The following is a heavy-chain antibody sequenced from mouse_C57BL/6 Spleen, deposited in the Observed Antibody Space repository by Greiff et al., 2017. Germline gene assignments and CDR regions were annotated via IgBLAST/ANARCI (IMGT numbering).Heavy chain of an antibody. CDR2: ISSGGSYT. CDR3: ARHPEVYYFDY. J-gene: IGHJ2*01. V-gene: IGHV5-6*02. Sequence: EVKLVESGGDLVKPGGSLQLSCAASGFTFSSYGMSWVRQTPDKRLEWVATISSGGSYTYYPDSVKGRFPISRDNAKNTLYLQMSSLKSEDTAMYYCARHPEVYYFDYWGQGTTLTVSS. CDR1: GFTFSSYG.